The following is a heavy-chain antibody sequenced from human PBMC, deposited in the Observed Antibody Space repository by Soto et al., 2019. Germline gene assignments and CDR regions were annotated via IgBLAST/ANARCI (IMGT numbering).Heavy chain of an antibody. J-gene: IGHJ5*02. CDR1: GGSFSGYY. CDR2: INHSGST. D-gene: IGHD6-13*01. Sequence: KTSETLSLTCAVYGGSFSGYYWSWIRQPPGKGLEWIGEINHSGSTNYNPSLKSRVTISVDTSKNQFSLKLSSVTAADTAVYYCARAMRIAAAGRGWFDPWGQGTLVTVSS. V-gene: IGHV4-34*01. CDR3: ARAMRIAAAGRGWFDP.